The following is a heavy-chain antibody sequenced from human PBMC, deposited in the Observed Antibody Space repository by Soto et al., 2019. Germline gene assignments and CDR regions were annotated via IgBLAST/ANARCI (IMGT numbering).Heavy chain of an antibody. V-gene: IGHV1-69*01. CDR1: GGAFNNYI. CDR3: ARGRDQPPVGLYFDS. CDR2: IIPMFGTP. J-gene: IGHJ4*02. Sequence: QVQLVQSGAEVKKPGSSVKVSCKASGGAFNNYIFDWVRQAPGQGLEWMGGIIPMFGTPKYAQTFQDRITISADVSTGTAYMALTSLRLDDTAIYYCARGRDQPPVGLYFDSWGEGTRVTVSS. D-gene: IGHD1-26*01.